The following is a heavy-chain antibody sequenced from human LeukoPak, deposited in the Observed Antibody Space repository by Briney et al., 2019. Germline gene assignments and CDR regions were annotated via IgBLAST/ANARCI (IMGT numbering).Heavy chain of an antibody. J-gene: IGHJ6*02. V-gene: IGHV3-23*01. CDR2: ISGGGVNT. CDR3: ARAAAGRAYYHYGMDV. D-gene: IGHD6-13*01. CDR1: GFTFNSYA. Sequence: QPGGSLRLSCAASGFTFNSYAMTWVRQAPGKGLEWVSAISGGGVNTYYADSVKGRFTISRDNSKNMLYLQTNSLRAEDTAVYYCARAAAGRAYYHYGMDVWGQGTTVTVSS.